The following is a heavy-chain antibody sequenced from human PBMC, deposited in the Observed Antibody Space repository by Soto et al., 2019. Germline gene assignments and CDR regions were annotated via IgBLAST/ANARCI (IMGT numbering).Heavy chain of an antibody. J-gene: IGHJ6*02. V-gene: IGHV1-3*01. CDR2: INAGNGNT. D-gene: IGHD6-13*01. CDR1: GYTFTSYA. Sequence: ASVKVSCKAPGYTFTSYAMHWLRQAPGQRPEWMGWINAGNGNTKYSQKFQGRVTITRDTSASTAYMELSSLRSEDTAVYYCARDTGTAAGVYYYYGMDVWGQGTTVTVSS. CDR3: ARDTGTAAGVYYYYGMDV.